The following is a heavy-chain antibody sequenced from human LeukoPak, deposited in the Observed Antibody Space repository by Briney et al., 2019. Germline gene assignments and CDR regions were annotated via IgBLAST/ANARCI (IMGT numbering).Heavy chain of an antibody. J-gene: IGHJ4*02. V-gene: IGHV3-23*01. D-gene: IGHD6-19*01. Sequence: GGSLRLSCAASGFTFSSYAMSWVRQAPGKGLEWVSAISGSGGSTYYADSVKGRFTISRDNSKNTLYLQMNSLRAEDTAVYYCARPQGRTGYSSGWYYFDYWGQGTLVTVSS. CDR1: GFTFSSYA. CDR3: ARPQGRTGYSSGWYYFDY. CDR2: ISGSGGST.